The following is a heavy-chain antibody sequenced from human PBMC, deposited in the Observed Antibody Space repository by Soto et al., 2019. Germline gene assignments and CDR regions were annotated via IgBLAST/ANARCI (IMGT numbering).Heavy chain of an antibody. CDR2: IYYSGST. V-gene: IGHV4-39*01. D-gene: IGHD3-22*01. J-gene: IGHJ6*02. Sequence: SETLSLTCTVSGGSISSSSYYWGWIRQPPGKGLEWIGSIYYSGSTCYNPSLKSRVTISVDTSKNQFSLKLSSVIAADTAVYYCARQPPDYYDSSGYYYGMDVWGQGTTVTGS. CDR3: ARQPPDYYDSSGYYYGMDV. CDR1: GGSISSSSYY.